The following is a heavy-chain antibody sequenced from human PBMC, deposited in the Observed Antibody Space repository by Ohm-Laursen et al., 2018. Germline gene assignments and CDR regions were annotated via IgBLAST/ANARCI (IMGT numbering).Heavy chain of an antibody. CDR2: IHSGGNT. Sequence: SLRLSCAASGFTGNNNYMSWVRQAPGKGLEWVSVIHSGGNTYYVDSVKGRFTISRDNSKNTLYLQMNSLRDEDTAVYYCATAGPYSGDDYWGQGTLVNVSS. CDR3: ATAGPYSGDDY. CDR1: GFTGNNNY. J-gene: IGHJ4*02. D-gene: IGHD6-25*01. V-gene: IGHV3-53*01.